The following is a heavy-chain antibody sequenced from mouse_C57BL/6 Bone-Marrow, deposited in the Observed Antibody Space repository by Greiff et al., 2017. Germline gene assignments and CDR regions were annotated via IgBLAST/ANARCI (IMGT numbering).Heavy chain of an antibody. V-gene: IGHV1-64*01. CDR2: IHPNSGST. CDR1: GYTFTSYW. J-gene: IGHJ4*01. D-gene: IGHD2-4*01. Sequence: QVQLQQPGAELVKPGASVKLSCKASGYTFTSYWMHWVKQRPGQGLEWIGMIHPNSGSTNYNEKFKSKATLTVDKSSSPAYMQLSSLTSEDSAVYYCASLGDYDAMDYWGQGTSVTVSS. CDR3: ASLGDYDAMDY.